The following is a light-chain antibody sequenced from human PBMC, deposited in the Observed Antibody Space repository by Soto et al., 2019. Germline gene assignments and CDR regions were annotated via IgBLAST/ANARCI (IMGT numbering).Light chain of an antibody. CDR1: SSDIGDYNY. CDR2: EVS. J-gene: IGLJ3*02. CDR3: TSYSSTNTLV. Sequence: LTQPASVSRSPGQSTTVSCVGTSSDIGDYNYVSWYQHLPGKAPRLIIFEVSNRPSGVSHRFSGSKSGATASLAISGLQADDEADYYCTSYSSTNTLVFGGGTKVTVL. V-gene: IGLV2-14*01.